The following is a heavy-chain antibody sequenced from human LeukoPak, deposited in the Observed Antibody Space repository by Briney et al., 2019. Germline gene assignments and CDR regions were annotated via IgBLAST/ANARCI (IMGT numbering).Heavy chain of an antibody. CDR2: ITYSGSA. CDR3: VRHTTSGWYQVVY. V-gene: IGHV4-59*01. D-gene: IGHD6-19*01. CDR1: GGSISNYF. J-gene: IGHJ4*02. Sequence: SETLSLTCTVSGGSISNYFWSWIRQPPGKGLEWIGFITYSGSADHNPSLKSRVTISVDASKNQFSLKLTSVTAADTAVYYCVRHTTSGWYQVVYWGQGTLVTVSS.